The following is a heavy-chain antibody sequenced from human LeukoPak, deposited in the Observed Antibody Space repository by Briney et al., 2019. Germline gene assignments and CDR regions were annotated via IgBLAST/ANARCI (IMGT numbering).Heavy chain of an antibody. J-gene: IGHJ4*02. CDR3: ARALASLVGATLTFDY. D-gene: IGHD1-26*01. CDR2: INPSGGST. Sequence: GASVKVSCKASGYTFTGYYMHWVRQAPGQGLEWMGIINPSGGSTSYAQKFQGRVTMTRDMSTSTVYMELSSLRSEDTAVYYCARALASLVGATLTFDYWGQGTLVTVSS. CDR1: GYTFTGYY. V-gene: IGHV1-46*01.